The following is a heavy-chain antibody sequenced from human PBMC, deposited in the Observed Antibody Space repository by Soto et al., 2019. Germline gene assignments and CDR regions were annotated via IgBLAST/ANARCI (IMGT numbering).Heavy chain of an antibody. CDR1: GYTFTGYY. D-gene: IGHD6-19*01. V-gene: IGHV1-2*02. J-gene: IGHJ4*02. Sequence: QVQMVQSGAEVRKPGASVKVSCKASGYTFTGYYIHWVRQAPGQGLEWMGWINPDSGGTNYAQKFLGRGTMTGDTSIRTAYMDLSRLRSDDTAGYYCARGGSEYSSGPLWWGQGTLGTVSS. CDR2: INPDSGGT. CDR3: ARGGSEYSSGPLW.